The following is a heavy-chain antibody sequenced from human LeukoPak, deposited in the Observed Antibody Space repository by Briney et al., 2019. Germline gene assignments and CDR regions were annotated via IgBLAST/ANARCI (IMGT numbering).Heavy chain of an antibody. CDR3: ATGGYYNSSGYPFDY. D-gene: IGHD3-22*01. CDR2: FDPEDGET. J-gene: IGHJ4*02. CDR1: GYTLTELS. V-gene: IGHV1-24*01. Sequence: ASVKVSCKVSGYTLTELSIHWVRQAPGKGVEWMGGFDPEDGETIYAQKFQGRVTMTEDTSTDTAYMELSSLRSEDTAVYYCATGGYYNSSGYPFDYWGQGTLVTVSS.